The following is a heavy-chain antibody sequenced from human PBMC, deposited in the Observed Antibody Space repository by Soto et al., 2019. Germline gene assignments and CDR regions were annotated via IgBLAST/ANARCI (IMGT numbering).Heavy chain of an antibody. CDR3: ARDREAPGGAPPDAFDI. V-gene: IGHV1-2*02. Sequence: QVQLVQSGAEVKKPGASVKVSCKASGYTFTDYYMHWVRQAPGQGLECMGWINPSISDTNYAQKFRGRVTMTRDMSISTAYMELSRLRSDDTAVYYCARDREAPGGAPPDAFDIWGQGTMVTVSS. D-gene: IGHD2-21*01. CDR2: INPSISDT. CDR1: GYTFTDYY. J-gene: IGHJ3*02.